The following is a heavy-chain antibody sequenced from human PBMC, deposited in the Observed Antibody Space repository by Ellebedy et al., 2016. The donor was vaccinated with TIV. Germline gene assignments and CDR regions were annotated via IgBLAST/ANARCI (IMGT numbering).Heavy chain of an antibody. CDR1: GFHFSAYT. V-gene: IGHV3-69-1*02. D-gene: IGHD3-10*01. CDR3: ARETMVRGEYWFDS. CDR2: SN. Sequence: GGSLRLSCAASGFHFSAYTMTWVRQAPGKGLEWVSTSNFYADSLKGRFTVSRDNAKNSLYLQMNSLRAQDTAVYYCARETMVRGEYWFDSWGQGTLVTVSS. J-gene: IGHJ5*01.